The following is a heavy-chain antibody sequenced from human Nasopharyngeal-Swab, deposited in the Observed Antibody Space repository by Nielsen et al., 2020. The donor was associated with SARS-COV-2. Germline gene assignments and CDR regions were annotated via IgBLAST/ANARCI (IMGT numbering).Heavy chain of an antibody. J-gene: IGHJ4*02. V-gene: IGHV4-34*01. CDR3: ARAEPSGGWYYYDSSGYYYGY. D-gene: IGHD3-22*01. CDR2: INHSGST. Sequence: RQAPGKGRGWIGEINHSGSTNYNPSLKSRVTLSVDTSKNQFSLKLTSVTAADTAVYYCARAEPSGGWYYYDSSGYYYGYWGQGTLVTVSS.